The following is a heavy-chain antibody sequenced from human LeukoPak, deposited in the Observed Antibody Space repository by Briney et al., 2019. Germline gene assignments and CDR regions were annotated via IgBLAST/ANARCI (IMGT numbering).Heavy chain of an antibody. D-gene: IGHD3-10*01. Sequence: GGSLRLSCAASGFTVSNNYMTWVRQAPGKGLEWVSVIYSGNRTKYADSVKGRFIISRDNSKNTLLFQMNSLRAEDTAVYYCARDRGALDYWGQGTLVTVSS. CDR2: IYSGNRT. CDR1: GFTVSNNY. CDR3: ARDRGALDY. J-gene: IGHJ4*02. V-gene: IGHV3-66*01.